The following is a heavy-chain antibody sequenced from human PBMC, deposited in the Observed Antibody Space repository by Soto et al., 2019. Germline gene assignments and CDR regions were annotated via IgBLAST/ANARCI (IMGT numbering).Heavy chain of an antibody. CDR1: GGSFSGYY. V-gene: IGHV4-34*01. D-gene: IGHD2-15*01. J-gene: IGHJ4*02. Sequence: QVQLQQWGAGLLKPSETLSLTCAVYGGSFSGYYWSWIRQPPGKGLEWIGEINHSGSTNYNPSLKSRVPLSVDASKNRLSRKRSSVTAAATAVYSCASAAPRYCRGGSCSPGRDYWGQGTLVTVSS. CDR3: ASAAPRYCRGGSCSPGRDY. CDR2: INHSGST.